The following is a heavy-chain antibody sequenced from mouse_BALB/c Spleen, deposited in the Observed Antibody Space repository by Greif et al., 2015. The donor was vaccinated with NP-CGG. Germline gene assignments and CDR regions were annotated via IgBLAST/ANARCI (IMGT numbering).Heavy chain of an antibody. CDR2: ISDGGSYT. CDR1: GFTFSDYY. Sequence: EVMLVESGGGLVKPGGSLKLSCAASGFTFSDYYMYWVRQTPEKRLEWVATISDGGSYTYYPDSVKGRFTISRDNVKNNLYLQMSSLKSEDTAMYYCARDYYGSSYAMDYWGQGTSVTVSS. J-gene: IGHJ4*01. V-gene: IGHV5-4*02. CDR3: ARDYYGSSYAMDY. D-gene: IGHD1-1*01.